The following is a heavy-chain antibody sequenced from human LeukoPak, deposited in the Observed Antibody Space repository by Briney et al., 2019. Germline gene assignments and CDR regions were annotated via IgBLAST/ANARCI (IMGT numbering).Heavy chain of an antibody. J-gene: IGHJ6*03. CDR3: ARYARRYYMDV. CDR1: GGSISGHY. D-gene: IGHD2-2*01. Sequence: KPPETLSLTCTVSGGSISGHYWSWFRQPPAKGLEWIGYIYYSGSTNYNPSLKSRVPIAVDTSKNQFSLKLSSVTAADTAVYYCARYARRYYMDVWGKGTTVTVSS. CDR2: IYYSGST. V-gene: IGHV4-59*11.